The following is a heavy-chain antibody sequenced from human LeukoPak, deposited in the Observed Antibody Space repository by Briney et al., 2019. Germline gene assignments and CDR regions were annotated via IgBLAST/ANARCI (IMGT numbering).Heavy chain of an antibody. CDR3: ARVSCSSTSCYLGYTVFDY. V-gene: IGHV1-2*06. Sequence: ASVKVSCKASGYTFTGYYMHWVRQAPGQGLEWMGRINPNSGGTNYAQKFQGRVTMTRDTSISTAYMELSRLRSDDTAVYYCARVSCSSTSCYLGYTVFDYWGQGTLVTVSS. D-gene: IGHD2-2*01. CDR1: GYTFTGYY. J-gene: IGHJ4*02. CDR2: INPNSGGT.